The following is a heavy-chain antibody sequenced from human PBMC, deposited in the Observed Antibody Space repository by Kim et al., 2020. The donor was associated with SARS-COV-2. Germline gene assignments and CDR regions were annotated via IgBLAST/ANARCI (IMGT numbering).Heavy chain of an antibody. D-gene: IGHD3-9*01. CDR2: IYYSGST. Sequence: SETLSLTCTVSGGSISSGDYYWSWIRQPPGKGLEWIGYIYYSGSTYYNPSLKSRVTISVDTSKNQFSLKLSSVTAADTAVYYCARASIYYDILTGPPYWYFDLWGRGTLVTVSS. V-gene: IGHV4-30-4*01. CDR1: GGSISSGDYY. J-gene: IGHJ2*01. CDR3: ARASIYYDILTGPPYWYFDL.